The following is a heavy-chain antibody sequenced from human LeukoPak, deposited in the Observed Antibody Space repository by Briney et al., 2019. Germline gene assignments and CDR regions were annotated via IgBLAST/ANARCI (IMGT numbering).Heavy chain of an antibody. V-gene: IGHV3-15*01. CDR1: GFTFNIAW. D-gene: IGHD6-19*01. Sequence: GGSLRLSCAATGFTFNIAWMSWVRQAPGKGLEWVGRIKSKSDGGTIEYASPVKGRFTISRDDSKNTLYLQLNSLSTEDTAVYYCTTVSGYSSGPFEDWGQGTLVTVSS. CDR3: TTVSGYSSGPFED. J-gene: IGHJ4*02. CDR2: IKSKSDGGTI.